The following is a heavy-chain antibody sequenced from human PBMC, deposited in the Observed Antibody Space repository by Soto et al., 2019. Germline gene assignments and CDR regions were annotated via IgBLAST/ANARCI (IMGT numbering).Heavy chain of an antibody. CDR2: SRDKVHSHTT. Sequence: EVQLAESGGGLVQPGASLRLSCAASGFTFSDHYMDWVRQASGKGLEWVGRSRDKVHSHTTEYAASVKGRFTISRGDSDNSLYLQMNSLKTEDKAVYYCARGVVSTGYFDYWGQGTLVTVSS. V-gene: IGHV3-72*01. J-gene: IGHJ4*02. D-gene: IGHD5-12*01. CDR3: ARGVVSTGYFDY. CDR1: GFTFSDHY.